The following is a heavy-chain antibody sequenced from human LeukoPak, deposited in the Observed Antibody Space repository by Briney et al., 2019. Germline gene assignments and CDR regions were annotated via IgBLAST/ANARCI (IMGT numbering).Heavy chain of an antibody. CDR3: ARDFAGTTTH. D-gene: IGHD1-7*01. CDR1: GFTFSKYA. Sequence: GGSLRLSCAASGFTFSKYAMSWVRQAPGKGLEWVAVISYDGSNKYYADSVKGRFTISRDNSKNTLYLQMNSLRAEDTAVYYCARDFAGTTTHWGQGTLVTVSS. V-gene: IGHV3-30*03. J-gene: IGHJ4*02. CDR2: ISYDGSNK.